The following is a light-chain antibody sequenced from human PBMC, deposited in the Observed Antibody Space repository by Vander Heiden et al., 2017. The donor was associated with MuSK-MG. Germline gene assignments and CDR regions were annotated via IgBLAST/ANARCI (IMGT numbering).Light chain of an antibody. CDR2: AAS. V-gene: IGKV3-15*01. J-gene: IGKJ1*01. CDR3: QHENNCPMT. CDR1: QSLGSK. Sequence: EIVLTQSPAALSMAPGETATLSCRASQSLGSKLAWYQQKPGQAPRLLIYAASTRPGGVSARFSGSGSGTEFTLIISSLQSEDVAVYYCQHENNCPMTFGQGTKVEIK.